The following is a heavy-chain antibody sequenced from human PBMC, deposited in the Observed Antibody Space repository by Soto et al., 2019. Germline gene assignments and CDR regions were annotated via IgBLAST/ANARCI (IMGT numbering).Heavy chain of an antibody. Sequence: GGSLRLSCAASGFTFSSYGMHWVRQAPGKGLEWVAVISYDGSNKYYADSVKGRFTISRDNSKNTLYLQMNSLRAEDTAVYYCAKEGLWFGEFGPYGYFDYWGQGTLVTVSS. CDR1: GFTFSSYG. CDR2: ISYDGSNK. CDR3: AKEGLWFGEFGPYGYFDY. D-gene: IGHD3-10*01. V-gene: IGHV3-30*18. J-gene: IGHJ4*02.